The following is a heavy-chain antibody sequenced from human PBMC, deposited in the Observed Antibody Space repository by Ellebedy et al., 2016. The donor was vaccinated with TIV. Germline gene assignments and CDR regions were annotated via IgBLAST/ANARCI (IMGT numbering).Heavy chain of an antibody. CDR3: AREYQSPVRGVITSPLDY. Sequence: ASVKVSCXASGYTFTSYYMHWVRQAPGQGLEWMGIINPSGGSTSYAQKFQGRVTMTRDTSTSTVYMELSSLRSEDTAVYYCAREYQSPVRGVITSPLDYWGQGTLVTVSS. J-gene: IGHJ4*02. CDR2: INPSGGST. CDR1: GYTFTSYY. V-gene: IGHV1-46*01. D-gene: IGHD3-10*02.